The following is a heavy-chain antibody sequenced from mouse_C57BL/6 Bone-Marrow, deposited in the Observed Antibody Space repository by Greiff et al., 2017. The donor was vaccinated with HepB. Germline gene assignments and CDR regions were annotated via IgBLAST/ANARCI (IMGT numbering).Heavy chain of an antibody. CDR2: IYPGSGST. CDR1: GYTFTSYW. D-gene: IGHD3-2*02. Sequence: QVQLQQSGAELVKPGASVKMSCTASGYTFTSYWITWVRQTPGQGLEWIGDIYPGSGSTNYNEKFKSKATLTVDTSSSTAYMELSSLTSEDSAVYYCARGGLPLAYWGQGALVTVAA. J-gene: IGHJ3*01. V-gene: IGHV1-55*01. CDR3: ARGGLPLAY.